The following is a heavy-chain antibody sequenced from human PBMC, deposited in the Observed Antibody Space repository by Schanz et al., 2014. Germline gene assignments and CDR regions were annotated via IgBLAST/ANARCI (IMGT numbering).Heavy chain of an antibody. J-gene: IGHJ4*02. V-gene: IGHV1-69*08. D-gene: IGHD5-12*01. CDR3: ARDFSAYVGNYFDY. Sequence: QLQLVQSGAEVKKPGSSVKVSCKLSGGTFSSYTISWIRQAPGQGLEWMGRIIPVLAIADYAQKFQGRVTITADKSTSTASMELSSLRFDDTAVYYCARDFSAYVGNYFDYWGQGTLVTVSS. CDR1: GGTFSSYT. CDR2: IIPVLAIA.